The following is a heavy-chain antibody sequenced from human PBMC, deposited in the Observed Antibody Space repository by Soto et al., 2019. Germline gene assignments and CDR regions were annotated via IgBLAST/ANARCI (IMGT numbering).Heavy chain of an antibody. Sequence: SETLSLTCTVSGGSISSYYWSWIRQPPGKGLEWIGYIYYSGSTNYNPSLKSRVTISVDTSKNQFSLKLSSVTAADTAVYYCARWYSGSPSSSDFDSWGQGTLVTVSS. CDR3: ARWYSGSPSSSDFDS. D-gene: IGHD1-26*01. J-gene: IGHJ4*02. CDR1: GGSISSYY. V-gene: IGHV4-59*01. CDR2: IYYSGST.